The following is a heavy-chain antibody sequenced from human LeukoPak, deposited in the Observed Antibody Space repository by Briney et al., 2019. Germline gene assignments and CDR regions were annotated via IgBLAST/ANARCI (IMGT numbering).Heavy chain of an antibody. Sequence: GGSLRLSCAASGFTFSDYYMSWIRRAPGKGLEWVSYISSSSSYTNYADSVKGRFTISRDNAKNSLYLQMNSLRAEDTAVYYCARGKSYDSSGYYYVLDYWGQGTLVTVSS. CDR3: ARGKSYDSSGYYYVLDY. CDR1: GFTFSDYY. J-gene: IGHJ4*02. D-gene: IGHD3-22*01. V-gene: IGHV3-11*06. CDR2: ISSSSSYT.